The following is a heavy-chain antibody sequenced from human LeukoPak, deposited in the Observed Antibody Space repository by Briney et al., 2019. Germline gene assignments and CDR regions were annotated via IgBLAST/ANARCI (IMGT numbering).Heavy chain of an antibody. J-gene: IGHJ4*02. CDR2: INQDGSEK. D-gene: IGHD5-12*01. CDR3: ARDLYSAYDQTREFDY. Sequence: GGSLRLSCAASGFTFSSYGMSWVRQAPGKGLEWVANINQDGSEKYYVDSVKGRFTISRDNAKKSLYLQMNSLRAEDTAVYYCARDLYSAYDQTREFDYWGQGTLVTVSS. CDR1: GFTFSSYG. V-gene: IGHV3-7*01.